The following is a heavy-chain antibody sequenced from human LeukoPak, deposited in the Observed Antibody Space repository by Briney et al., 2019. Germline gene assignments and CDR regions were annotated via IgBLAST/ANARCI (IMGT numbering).Heavy chain of an antibody. D-gene: IGHD3-9*01. CDR1: GDTLTELS. CDR3: ATGGPWDLLKY. Sequence: ASVKVSCKVSGDTLTELSTHWVRQAPGKGLEWMGGFDPEHGEMIYAQKLQGRVTMTEDRSTDTAYMELSSLRSEDTAVYYCATGGPWDLLKYWGQGTLVTDSS. CDR2: FDPEHGEM. J-gene: IGHJ4*02. V-gene: IGHV1-24*01.